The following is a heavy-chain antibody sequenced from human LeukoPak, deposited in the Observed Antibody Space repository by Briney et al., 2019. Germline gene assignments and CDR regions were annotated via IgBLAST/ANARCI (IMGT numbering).Heavy chain of an antibody. CDR2: TYYSGST. Sequence: SETLSLTCTVSGGSISSGSYYWSWIRQPPGKGLEWIGNTYYSGSTTYNPSLKSRLTISVDTSKNQFSLKLSSVTAADTAVYYCATTARWLSFDYWGRGALVTVSS. CDR3: ATTARWLSFDY. D-gene: IGHD5-24*01. CDR1: GGSISSGSYY. J-gene: IGHJ4*02. V-gene: IGHV4-61*01.